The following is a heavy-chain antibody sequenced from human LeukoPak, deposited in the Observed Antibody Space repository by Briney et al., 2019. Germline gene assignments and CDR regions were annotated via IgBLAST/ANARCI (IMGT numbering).Heavy chain of an antibody. Sequence: ASVRVSCKASGYTFTGYYMHWVRQAPGQGLEWMGWINPNTGDTHYAQKFQGRVTLTRDTSITTVYMELSRLTSDDTAIFYCAVAPGDYWGQGTLVTVSS. J-gene: IGHJ4*02. D-gene: IGHD2-21*01. CDR2: INPNTGDT. CDR1: GYTFTGYY. V-gene: IGHV1-2*02. CDR3: AVAPGDY.